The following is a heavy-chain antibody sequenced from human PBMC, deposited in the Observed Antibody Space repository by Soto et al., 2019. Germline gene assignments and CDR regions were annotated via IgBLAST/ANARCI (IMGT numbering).Heavy chain of an antibody. J-gene: IGHJ6*02. CDR3: ARVGRDVLRFLEWSTDYYGMDV. CDR2: ISASGGSP. D-gene: IGHD3-3*01. Sequence: GGSLRLSCAASGFTFSAYAMSWVRQAPGKGLEWVSGISASGGSPYYADSVKGRFTISRDNSKNTLYLQMNSLRAEDTAVYYCARVGRDVLRFLEWSTDYYGMDVWGQGTTVTVSS. CDR1: GFTFSAYA. V-gene: IGHV3-23*01.